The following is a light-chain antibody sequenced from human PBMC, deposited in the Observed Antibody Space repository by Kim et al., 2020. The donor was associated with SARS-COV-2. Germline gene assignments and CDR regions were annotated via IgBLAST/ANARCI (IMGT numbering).Light chain of an antibody. CDR2: GAS. CDR1: QSVNSN. J-gene: IGKJ2*03. CDR3: QQFNNWPLYS. Sequence: VSPGERATLSCRASQSVNSNLAWYQQKPGQAPRLLIYGASTRASGVPARFSGSGSGTEFTLTISSLQSEDFALYYCQQFNNWPLYSFGQGTKLEIK. V-gene: IGKV3-15*01.